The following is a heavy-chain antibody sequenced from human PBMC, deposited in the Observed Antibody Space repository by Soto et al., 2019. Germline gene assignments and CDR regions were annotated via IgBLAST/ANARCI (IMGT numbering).Heavy chain of an antibody. V-gene: IGHV3-30-3*01. CDR1: GFTFSSYA. Sequence: GGSLRLSCAASGFTFSSYAMHWVRQAPGKGLEWVAVISYDGSNKYYADSVKGRFTISRDNSKNTLYLQMNSLRAEDTAVYYCARSKAPEYSSSWTYFDYWGQGTLVTVSS. CDR2: ISYDGSNK. J-gene: IGHJ4*02. D-gene: IGHD6-6*01. CDR3: ARSKAPEYSSSWTYFDY.